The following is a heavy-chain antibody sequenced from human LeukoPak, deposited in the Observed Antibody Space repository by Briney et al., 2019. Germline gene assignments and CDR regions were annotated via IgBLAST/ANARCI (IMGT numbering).Heavy chain of an antibody. V-gene: IGHV3-9*01. CDR3: AKVVDYDILTGSDY. Sequence: PGGSLRLSCAASGFTFDDYAMHWVRQAPGKGLEWVSGISWNSGSIGYADSVKGRFTISRDNAKNSLYLQMNSLRAEDTAVYYCAKVVDYDILTGSDYWGQGTLVTVSS. CDR1: GFTFDDYA. J-gene: IGHJ4*02. D-gene: IGHD3-9*01. CDR2: ISWNSGSI.